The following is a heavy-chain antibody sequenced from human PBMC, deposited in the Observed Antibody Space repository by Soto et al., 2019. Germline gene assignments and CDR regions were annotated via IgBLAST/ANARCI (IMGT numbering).Heavy chain of an antibody. CDR1: GGTFNTYT. V-gene: IGHV1-69*02. J-gene: IGHJ3*01. CDR3: SIGSWSAETFDV. D-gene: IGHD2-2*01. CDR2: IIPMLTVT. Sequence: QVHLIQSGAEVKKPGSSVKVSCKAAGGTFNTYTLIWVRQAPGHGLEWMGRIIPMLTVTNSAQKLQGRLTLTADKSTGTAFMELTSLISDDTAVYYCSIGSWSAETFDVWGQGTMVTVSS.